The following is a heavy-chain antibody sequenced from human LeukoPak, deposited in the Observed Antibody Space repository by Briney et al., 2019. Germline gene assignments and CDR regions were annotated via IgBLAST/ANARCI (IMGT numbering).Heavy chain of an antibody. Sequence: GSLRLSCAASGFTFSSYWMGWVRQAPGKGLEWIGNVYYTGGTYYNASLQSRVTISIDMSKNQFSLRLKSVTAADTAMYYCVKSGGYGLIDYWGQGTLVTVS. CDR2: VYYTGGT. V-gene: IGHV4-39*01. J-gene: IGHJ4*02. CDR3: VKSGGYGLIDY. CDR1: GFTFSSYW. D-gene: IGHD1-26*01.